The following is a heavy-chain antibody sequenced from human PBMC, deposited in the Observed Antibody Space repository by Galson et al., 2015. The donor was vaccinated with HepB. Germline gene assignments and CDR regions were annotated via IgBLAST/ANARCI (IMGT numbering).Heavy chain of an antibody. Sequence: SLRLSCAASGFTFSRHTMSWVRQTPGQGLQWISYASTNGATIHYADSVQGRFTVARDNAKNTMFLQMNSLRAEDTAVNYCATVLFGSGAYWTFEIWGKGTLVTVSS. J-gene: IGHJ3*02. CDR2: ASTNGATI. D-gene: IGHD3-22*01. CDR3: ATVLFGSGAYWTFEI. V-gene: IGHV3-48*04. CDR1: GFTFSRHT.